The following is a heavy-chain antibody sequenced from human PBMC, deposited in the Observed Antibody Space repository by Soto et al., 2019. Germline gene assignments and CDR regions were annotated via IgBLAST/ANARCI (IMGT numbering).Heavy chain of an antibody. CDR2: IYYSGST. Sequence: QVQLQESGPGLVKPSETLSLTCTVSGGSISSYYWSWIRQPPGKGLEWIGYIYYSGSTNYNPSLKSPVTISVDTSKNQLCLKLSSVTAADTAVDFCARRYGGNLDYWGQGTLVTVSS. CDR3: ARRYGGNLDY. J-gene: IGHJ4*02. V-gene: IGHV4-59*08. CDR1: GGSISSYY. D-gene: IGHD3-16*01.